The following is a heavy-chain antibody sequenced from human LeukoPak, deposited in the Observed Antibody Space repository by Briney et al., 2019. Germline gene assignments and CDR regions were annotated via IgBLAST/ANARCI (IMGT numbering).Heavy chain of an antibody. CDR2: IRYDGSRK. Sequence: GGSLRLSCAASGFIFSSYGMHWVRQAPDKGLEWVAFIRYDGSRKYYADSVKGRFTISRDNSRHTLYLQMNSLRVEDTAMYYCAKVSLNMVNDAFDIWGQGTMVSVSS. CDR3: AKVSLNMVNDAFDI. J-gene: IGHJ3*02. D-gene: IGHD4/OR15-4a*01. CDR1: GFIFSSYG. V-gene: IGHV3-30*02.